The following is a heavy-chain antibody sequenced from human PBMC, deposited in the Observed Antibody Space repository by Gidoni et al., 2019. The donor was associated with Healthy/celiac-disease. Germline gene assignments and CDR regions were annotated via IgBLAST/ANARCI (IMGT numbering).Heavy chain of an antibody. J-gene: IGHJ6*02. Sequence: EVQLLESGGGLVQPGGSLRLSCAASGFTFSSYAMSWVRQAPGKGLEWVSAISGSGGSTYYADSVKGRFTISRDNSKNTLYLQMNSLRAEDTAVYYCASWPLVRGVISANYRDGMDVWGQGTTVTVSS. D-gene: IGHD3-10*01. CDR1: GFTFSSYA. V-gene: IGHV3-23*01. CDR2: ISGSGGST. CDR3: ASWPLVRGVISANYRDGMDV.